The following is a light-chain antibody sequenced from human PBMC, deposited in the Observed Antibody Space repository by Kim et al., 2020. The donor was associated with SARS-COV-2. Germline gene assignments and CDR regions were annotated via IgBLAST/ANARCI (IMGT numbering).Light chain of an antibody. CDR1: SLRIFY. V-gene: IGLV3-19*01. Sequence: SSELTQDPALSVALGQTVRITCQGDSLRIFYASWYQQKPGQAPRLVIYAKTNRPSGIPDRFSGSSSGNTASLTITGAQAEDEADYYCNSRDSTGNHSFGGGTKLTVL. CDR3: NSRDSTGNHS. CDR2: AKT. J-gene: IGLJ2*01.